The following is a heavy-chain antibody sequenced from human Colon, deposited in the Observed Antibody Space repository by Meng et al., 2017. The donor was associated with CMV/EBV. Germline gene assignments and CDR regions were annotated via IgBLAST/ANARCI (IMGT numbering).Heavy chain of an antibody. CDR3: ARDPEYSYSILDT. D-gene: IGHD1-26*01. CDR1: GDSVANTGAA. V-gene: IGHV6-1*01. Sequence: QVQLQPSGAGLLTPPQTLSLTCAIAGDSVANTGAAWNWVRQSPSRGLEWLGRTYYRSQWHNNYAESVRSRITINPDTSKNQFSLQLKSVTPEDTAVYYCARDPEYSYSILDTWGQGTLVTVSS. CDR2: TYYRSQWHN. J-gene: IGHJ5*02.